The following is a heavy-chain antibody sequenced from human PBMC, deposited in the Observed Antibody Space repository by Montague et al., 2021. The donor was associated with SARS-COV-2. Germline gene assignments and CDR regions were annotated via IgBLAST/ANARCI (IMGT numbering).Heavy chain of an antibody. CDR3: ARRTYDILTGYDYGMDV. Sequence: PALVKPTQTLTQTCTFSGFSLSTSGMCVSWIRQPPGKALEWLARIDWDDDKYYSTSLKTRLTISKDTSKNQVVLTMTNMDPADTATYYCARRTYDILTGYDYGMDVWGQGTTVTVSS. CDR2: IDWDDDK. V-gene: IGHV2-70*11. CDR1: GFSLSTSGMC. J-gene: IGHJ6*02. D-gene: IGHD3-9*01.